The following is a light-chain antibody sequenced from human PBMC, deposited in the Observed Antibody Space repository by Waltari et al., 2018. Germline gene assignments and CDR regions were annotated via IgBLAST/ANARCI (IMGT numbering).Light chain of an antibody. CDR3: CSYAGLGTYV. CDR2: EDI. CDR1: TSDVGNYYF. V-gene: IGLV2-23*01. J-gene: IGLJ1*01. Sequence: QSALTQPASVSGTPGQSITISSTGTTSDVGNYYFVSWYQQHPGKAPKLLICEDIKRPSGVSSRFSGSNSGNTASLTISGLQAEDEADYYCCSYAGLGTYVFGSGTKVTVL.